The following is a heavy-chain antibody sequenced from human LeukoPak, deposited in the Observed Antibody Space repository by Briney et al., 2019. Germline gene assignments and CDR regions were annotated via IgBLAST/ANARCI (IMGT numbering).Heavy chain of an antibody. J-gene: IGHJ6*03. D-gene: IGHD5-18*01. CDR3: AKASRFGYSYGPREYFYYMDV. CDR1: GFTFTSFG. CDR2: ISGSGGST. V-gene: IGHV3-23*01. Sequence: GGSLRLSCAASGFTFTSFGMSWVRQAPGKGLEWVSTISGSGGSTYYADSVKGRFTISRDNSKNTLYLQMNTLRAEDTAVYYCAKASRFGYSYGPREYFYYMDVWGKGTTVTISS.